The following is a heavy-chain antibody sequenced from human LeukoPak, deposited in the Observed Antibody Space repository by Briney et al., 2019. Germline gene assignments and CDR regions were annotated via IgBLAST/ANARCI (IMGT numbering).Heavy chain of an antibody. J-gene: IGHJ4*02. D-gene: IGHD5-12*01. V-gene: IGHV4-30-2*02. CDR3: ASSWGGYDSLDY. CDR1: GGSISRGGYS. CDR2: IYHSGST. Sequence: SETLSLTCAVSGGSISRGGYSWSWIRQPPGKGLEWIGYIYHSGSTYYNPSLKSRVTISVDTSKNQFSLKLSSVTAADTAVYYCASSWGGYDSLDYWGQGTLVTVSS.